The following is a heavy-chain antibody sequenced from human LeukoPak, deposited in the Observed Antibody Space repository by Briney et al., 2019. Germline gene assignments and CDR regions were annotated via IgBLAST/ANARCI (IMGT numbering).Heavy chain of an antibody. CDR2: IKQDGSEK. D-gene: IGHD3-10*01. J-gene: IGHJ6*02. CDR1: GFTFSSYW. CDR3: ARENVLLWFGDQCNYYYGMDV. Sequence: GGSLRLSCAASGFTFSSYWMSWVRQAPGKGLEWVANIKQDGSEKYYVDSVKGRFTISRDNAKNSLYLQMNSLRAEDTAVYYCARENVLLWFGDQCNYYYGMDVWGQGTTVTVSS. V-gene: IGHV3-7*01.